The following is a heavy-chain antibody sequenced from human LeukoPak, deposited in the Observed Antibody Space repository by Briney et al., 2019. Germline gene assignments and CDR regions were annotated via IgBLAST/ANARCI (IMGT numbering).Heavy chain of an antibody. J-gene: IGHJ4*02. Sequence: ASVKVSCKASGYTFTSYGISWVRQPPGPGLEWMGWISAYNGNTNYAQKLQGRVTMTTDTSTSTAYMELRSLRSDDTAVYYCARVLLWFGESPAYFDYWGQGTLVTVSS. D-gene: IGHD3-10*01. CDR3: ARVLLWFGESPAYFDY. CDR1: GYTFTSYG. CDR2: ISAYNGNT. V-gene: IGHV1-18*01.